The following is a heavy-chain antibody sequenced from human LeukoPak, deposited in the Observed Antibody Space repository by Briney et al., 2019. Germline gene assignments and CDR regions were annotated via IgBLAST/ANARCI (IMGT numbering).Heavy chain of an antibody. Sequence: PSETLSLTCTASGGSISTIDYYWGWIRQPPGKGLEWIGYIYYSGSTYYNPSLSRRATVSVDTSRNQFSLRLSSVTAADTAVYYCARETSQKGAHYMDVWGKGTTVTISS. CDR1: GGSISTIDYY. J-gene: IGHJ6*03. CDR2: IYYSGST. V-gene: IGHV4-39*07. CDR3: ARETSQKGAHYMDV. D-gene: IGHD3-16*01.